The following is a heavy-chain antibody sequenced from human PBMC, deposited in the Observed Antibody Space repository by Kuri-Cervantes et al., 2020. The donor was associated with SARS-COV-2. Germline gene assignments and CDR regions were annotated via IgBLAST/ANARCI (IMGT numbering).Heavy chain of an antibody. V-gene: IGHV1-69*06. J-gene: IGHJ4*02. CDR1: GGTFSSYA. CDR2: IIPIFGTA. Sequence: SVKVSCKASGGTFSSYAISWVRQAPGQELEWMGGIIPIFGTANYAQKFQGRVTITADKSTSTVFMELSRLSSEDTAVYYCAKELLWFGDLHGGYFDYWGQGTLVTVSS. CDR3: AKELLWFGDLHGGYFDY. D-gene: IGHD3-10*01.